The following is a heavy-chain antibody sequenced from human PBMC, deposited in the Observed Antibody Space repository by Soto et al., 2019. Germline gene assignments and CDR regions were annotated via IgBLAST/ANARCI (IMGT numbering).Heavy chain of an antibody. J-gene: IGHJ3*02. CDR2: IYYSGRT. CDR1: GGSISSGGYY. CDR3: PSSDYSTGYAVI. Sequence: QVQLQESGPGLVKPSQTLSLTCTVSGGSISSGGYYWSWIRQHPGKGLGWIGYIYYSGRTYCNPPLMIRVTISVGTSKAQSSMKLSSVTAVDTAVYYYPSSDYSTGYAVIWGQETMLTVSS. D-gene: IGHD3-22*01. V-gene: IGHV4-31*03.